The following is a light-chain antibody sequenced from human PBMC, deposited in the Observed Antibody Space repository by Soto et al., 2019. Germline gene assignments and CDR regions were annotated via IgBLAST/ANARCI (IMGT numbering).Light chain of an antibody. V-gene: IGKV3-15*01. CDR3: QQYGSSPRS. Sequence: EIVMTQSPATLSVSPGERATLSCRASQSVSSNLAWYQQKPGQPPRLLIYGASTRATGIPARFRGSGSGTDFTLTISGLEPEDFAVYYCQQYGSSPRSFGQGTKVDIK. CDR2: GAS. J-gene: IGKJ1*01. CDR1: QSVSSN.